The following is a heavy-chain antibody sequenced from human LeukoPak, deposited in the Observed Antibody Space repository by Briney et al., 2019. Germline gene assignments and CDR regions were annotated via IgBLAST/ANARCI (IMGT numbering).Heavy chain of an antibody. Sequence: GGSLRLSCAASGFTFNSYEMNWVRQAPGKGLEWVSYISSSGSTIYYADSVKGRFTISRGNLKNTLYLRMNSLRVEDTAVYYCAKVEMTYDTSGSFDYWGQGTLVTVSS. CDR2: ISSSGSTI. CDR3: AKVEMTYDTSGSFDY. V-gene: IGHV3-48*03. CDR1: GFTFNSYE. J-gene: IGHJ4*02. D-gene: IGHD3-22*01.